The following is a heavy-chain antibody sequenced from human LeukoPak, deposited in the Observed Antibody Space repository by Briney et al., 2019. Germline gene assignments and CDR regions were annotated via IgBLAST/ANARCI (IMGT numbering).Heavy chain of an antibody. CDR2: INHSGST. Sequence: SETLSLTCAVYGGSFSGYYWSWIRQPPGKGLEWIWEINHSGSTNYNPSLKSRVTISVDTSKNQFSLKLSSVTAADTAVYYCARRYDYVWGSYRRGKPYFDYWGQGTLVTVSS. CDR3: ARRYDYVWGSYRRGKPYFDY. J-gene: IGHJ4*02. CDR1: GGSFSGYY. D-gene: IGHD3-16*02. V-gene: IGHV4-34*01.